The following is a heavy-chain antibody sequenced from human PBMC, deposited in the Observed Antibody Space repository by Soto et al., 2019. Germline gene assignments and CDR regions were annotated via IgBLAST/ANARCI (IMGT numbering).Heavy chain of an antibody. D-gene: IGHD1-1*01. Sequence: GGSLRLSCAASGFTFSSYAMHWVRQAPGKGLEWVAVISYDGSNRYYADSVKGRFTISRDNSKNTLYLQMNSLRAEDTAVYYWARGGPPFTGAFDIWGQGTMVTVSS. V-gene: IGHV3-30-3*01. J-gene: IGHJ3*02. CDR3: ARGGPPFTGAFDI. CDR2: ISYDGSNR. CDR1: GFTFSSYA.